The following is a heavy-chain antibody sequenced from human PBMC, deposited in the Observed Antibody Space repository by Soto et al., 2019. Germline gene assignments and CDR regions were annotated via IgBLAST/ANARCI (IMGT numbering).Heavy chain of an antibody. Sequence: SVKVSCKASGGTFSSYAISWVRQAPGQGLEWMGGIIPIFGTANYAQKFQGRVTITADESTSTAYMELSSLRSEDTAVYYCAREITGDRRYYGMDVWGQGTTVTVSS. CDR2: IIPIFGTA. V-gene: IGHV1-69*13. D-gene: IGHD1-20*01. J-gene: IGHJ6*02. CDR3: AREITGDRRYYGMDV. CDR1: GGTFSSYA.